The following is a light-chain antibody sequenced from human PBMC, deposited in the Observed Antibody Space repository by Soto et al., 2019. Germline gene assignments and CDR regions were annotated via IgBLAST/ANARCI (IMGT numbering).Light chain of an antibody. V-gene: IGKV3-20*01. J-gene: IGKJ1*01. CDR1: QSVSSSY. CDR3: QQYGSSPRT. CDR2: GAS. Sequence: EIVLTQSPGTLSLSPGERATLSCRASQSVSSSYLAWYQQKPGQAPRLLIYGASSRATGIPDRFIGSGSGTDFTLNISRLEPEDFAVYYCQQYGSSPRTFGQGTKVDIK.